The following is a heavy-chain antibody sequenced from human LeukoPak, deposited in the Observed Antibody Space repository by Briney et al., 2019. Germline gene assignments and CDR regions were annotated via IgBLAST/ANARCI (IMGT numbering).Heavy chain of an antibody. J-gene: IGHJ4*02. V-gene: IGHV4-39*07. CDR1: GLAISGSSYY. CDR2: IYYTGST. CDR3: ASNLFSNFDY. D-gene: IGHD1-14*01. Sequence: SETPSLTCSVSGLAISGSSYYWAWIRQPPGKGLEYIGNIYYTGSTYYNPSLKSRVTISLDTSKNQFSLKLSSVTAADTAVYYCASNLFSNFDYWGQGTLVTVSS.